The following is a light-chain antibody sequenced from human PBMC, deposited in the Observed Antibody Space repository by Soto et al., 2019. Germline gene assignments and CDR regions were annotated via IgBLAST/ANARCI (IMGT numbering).Light chain of an antibody. V-gene: IGKV3-11*01. CDR1: QSVSRF. Sequence: EIVLTQSPATLSLSPGERATLSCRASQSVSRFLAWYQQKPGQAPRLLIYDASNRATDIPARFSGSGSGTDFTLTINSLEPEDFAVYYCQQRSNWPPTFGPGTKVDIK. J-gene: IGKJ3*01. CDR3: QQRSNWPPT. CDR2: DAS.